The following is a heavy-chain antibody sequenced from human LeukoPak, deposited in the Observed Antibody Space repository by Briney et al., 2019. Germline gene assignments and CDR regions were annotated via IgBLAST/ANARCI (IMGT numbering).Heavy chain of an antibody. J-gene: IGHJ4*02. CDR2: VYSGGST. CDR1: GFIPYNNY. Sequence: GGSLRLSCVASGFIPYNNYMSWVRQPPGKGLEWVAVVYSGGSTNHAESVRGRFIVSRDLSRNTIYLQMNDLRPEDTAVYYCARDLGWDNITSFHFWGQGVLVTVSS. D-gene: IGHD1-26*01. V-gene: IGHV3-66*02. CDR3: ARDLGWDNITSFHF.